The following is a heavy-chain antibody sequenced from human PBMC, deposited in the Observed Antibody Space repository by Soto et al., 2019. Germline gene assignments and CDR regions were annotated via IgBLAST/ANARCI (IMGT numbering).Heavy chain of an antibody. Sequence: SETLSLTCAVYGGSFSGYYWSWIRQPPGKGLEWIGEINHSGSTNYNPSLKSRVTISVDTSKNQFSLKLSSVTAADTAVYYCARGVRYCSGGSCYLTLPYWGQGTLVT. J-gene: IGHJ4*02. CDR2: INHSGST. CDR1: GGSFSGYY. CDR3: ARGVRYCSGGSCYLTLPY. D-gene: IGHD2-15*01. V-gene: IGHV4-34*01.